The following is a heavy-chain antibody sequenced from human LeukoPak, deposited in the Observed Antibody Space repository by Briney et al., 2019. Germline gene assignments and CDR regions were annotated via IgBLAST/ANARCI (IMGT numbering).Heavy chain of an antibody. CDR3: ANTQASAGQVYFDY. D-gene: IGHD6-13*01. Sequence: GGSLRLSCAASGFTFSNYALSWVRQAPGKGLEWVSTISGGAGTTYSADSVKGRFTISRDNSKNKLYLQVSSLRADDTAVYYCANTQASAGQVYFDYWGQGTLVTVSS. J-gene: IGHJ4*02. CDR2: ISGGAGTT. V-gene: IGHV3-23*01. CDR1: GFTFSNYA.